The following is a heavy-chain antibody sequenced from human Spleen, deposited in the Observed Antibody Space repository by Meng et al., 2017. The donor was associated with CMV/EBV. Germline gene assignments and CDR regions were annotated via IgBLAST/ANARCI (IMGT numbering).Heavy chain of an antibody. Sequence: ASVKVSCKASGYTFSGYYMHWVRQAPGQGLEWMGWINPNSGVTKYGQKFQGRVTLTRDTSINTGYMELTRLTSDDTAVYYCARDNNWGPDYWGQGTLVTVSS. CDR1: GYTFSGYY. CDR2: INPNSGVT. J-gene: IGHJ4*02. CDR3: ARDNNWGPDY. V-gene: IGHV1-2*02. D-gene: IGHD7-27*01.